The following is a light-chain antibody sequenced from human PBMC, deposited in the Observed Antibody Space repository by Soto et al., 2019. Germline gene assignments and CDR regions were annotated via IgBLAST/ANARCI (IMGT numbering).Light chain of an antibody. CDR3: QQYYNQWT. Sequence: EIVMTQSPATLSVSPGERATLSCRASQSVGSNLAWYQQKPGQAPRLLMYDASTRATGIPARFSGSGSGTEFTLTITRLQSEYFVVYYCQQYYNQWTFGQGTKVDIK. CDR2: DAS. V-gene: IGKV3-15*01. CDR1: QSVGSN. J-gene: IGKJ1*01.